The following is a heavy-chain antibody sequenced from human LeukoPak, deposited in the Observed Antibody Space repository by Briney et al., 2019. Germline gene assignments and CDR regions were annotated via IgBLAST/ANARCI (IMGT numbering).Heavy chain of an antibody. Sequence: PGGSLRLSCAASGFTFSSYAMHWVRQAPGKGLEWVSAISGSGGSTYYADSVKGRFTISRDNSKNTLYLQMNSLRAEDAAVYYCAKIPQQLVLGYFDYWGQGTLVTVSS. D-gene: IGHD6-13*01. V-gene: IGHV3-23*01. J-gene: IGHJ4*02. CDR1: GFTFSSYA. CDR3: AKIPQQLVLGYFDY. CDR2: ISGSGGST.